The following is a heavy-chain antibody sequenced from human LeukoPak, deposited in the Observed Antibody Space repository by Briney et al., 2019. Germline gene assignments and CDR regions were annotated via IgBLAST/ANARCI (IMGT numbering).Heavy chain of an antibody. Sequence: ASVKVSCKASGYAFTGYYIHWVRQAPGQGLEWMGWVNPNSGGTNYAQNFQGRVTMTRDTSISTAYMELSGLRSDDTAVYYCAREGAHRLENPRKGIFDPWGQGTLVTVSS. V-gene: IGHV1-2*02. J-gene: IGHJ5*02. CDR3: AREGAHRLENPRKGIFDP. CDR2: VNPNSGGT. D-gene: IGHD1-14*01. CDR1: GYAFTGYY.